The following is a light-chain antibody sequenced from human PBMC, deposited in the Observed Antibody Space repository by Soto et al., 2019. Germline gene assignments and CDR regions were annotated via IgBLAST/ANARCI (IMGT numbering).Light chain of an antibody. CDR1: QSVSSSY. CDR2: DAS. CDR3: KHYGTSAL. J-gene: IGKJ3*01. Sequence: EIVLTQSPGTLSLSPGERATLSCRASQSVSSSYLAWYQQKPGQAPRLLIYDASRATGIPDRFGVSGSGTDFTLTITRLEPEDFAVYYCKHYGTSALFGPGTKVDI. V-gene: IGKV3-20*01.